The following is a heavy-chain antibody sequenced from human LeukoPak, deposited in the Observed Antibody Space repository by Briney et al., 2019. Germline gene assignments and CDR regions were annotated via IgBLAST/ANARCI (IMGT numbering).Heavy chain of an antibody. V-gene: IGHV4-30-4*01. CDR2: IYYSGST. Sequence: SETLSLTCTVSGGSISSGDYYWSWIRQPPGKGLEWIGYIYYSGSTYYNPSLKSRVTISVDTSKNQFSLKLSSVTAADTAVYYCARGMAARPGAYYYYYMDVWGKGTTVTVSS. J-gene: IGHJ6*03. CDR3: ARGMAARPGAYYYYYMDV. CDR1: GGSISSGDYY. D-gene: IGHD6-6*01.